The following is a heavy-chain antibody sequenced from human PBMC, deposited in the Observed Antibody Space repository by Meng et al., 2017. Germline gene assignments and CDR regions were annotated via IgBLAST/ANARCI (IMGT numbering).Heavy chain of an antibody. CDR1: GDSVSSNSAA. CDR2: AYYRSKWYH. V-gene: IGHV6-1*01. Sequence: QIKLQQSGTGLGRPSQPLSLSCAISGDSVSSNSAALNWSRQSRSRGLEWLGRAYYRSKWYHDYAESVNSRISIDPDTSKNQFSLQLRSVTPEDSAVYYCARGSYSFDSWGQRTLVTVSS. D-gene: IGHD1-26*01. J-gene: IGHJ4*02. CDR3: ARGSYSFDS.